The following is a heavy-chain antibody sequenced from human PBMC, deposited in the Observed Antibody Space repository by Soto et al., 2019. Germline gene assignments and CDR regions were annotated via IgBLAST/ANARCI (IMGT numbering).Heavy chain of an antibody. CDR3: ARDGNKRNAFDI. CDR2: MNPNSGNT. V-gene: IGHV1-8*01. CDR1: GYTFTSYD. J-gene: IGHJ3*02. Sequence: ASVKVSCKASGYTFTSYDINWVRQATGQGLEWMGWMNPNSGNTGYAQKFQGRVTMTRNTSIITAYMELSSLRSEDTAVYYCARDGNKRNAFDIWGQGTMVTVSS.